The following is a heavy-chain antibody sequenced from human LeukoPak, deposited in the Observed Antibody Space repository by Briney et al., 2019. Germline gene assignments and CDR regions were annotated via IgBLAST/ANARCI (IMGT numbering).Heavy chain of an antibody. CDR2: YSGGST. CDR3: ARDLYRTVVVPHYFDY. CDR1: GFTFSSYA. Sequence: TGGSLRLSCAASGFTFSSYAMHWVRQAPGKGLEWVSLYSGGSTYYADSVKGRFTISRDNSKNTLYLQMNSLRAEDTAVYYCARDLYRTVVVPHYFDYWGQGTLVTVSS. D-gene: IGHD3-22*01. J-gene: IGHJ4*02. V-gene: IGHV3-66*01.